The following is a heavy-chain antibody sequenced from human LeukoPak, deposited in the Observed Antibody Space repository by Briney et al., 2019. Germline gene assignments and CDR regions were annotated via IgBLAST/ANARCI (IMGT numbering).Heavy chain of an antibody. CDR2: IDPNSGGT. J-gene: IGHJ4*02. D-gene: IGHD1-26*01. V-gene: IGHV1-2*02. CDR1: GYTLTVYY. Sequence: ASVNVSCKASGYTLTVYYMHWVRQAPGQGLEWMGWIDPNSGGTNYAQKFQGRVAMTRDTSISTAYMELSRLRSDDTAVYYCARGGSGSYPQPRLYWGQGTLVTVSS. CDR3: ARGGSGSYPQPRLY.